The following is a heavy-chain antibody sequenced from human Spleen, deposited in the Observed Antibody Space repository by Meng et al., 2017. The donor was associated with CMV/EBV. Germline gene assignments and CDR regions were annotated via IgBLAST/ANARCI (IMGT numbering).Heavy chain of an antibody. Sequence: GESLKISCAASGFIFSSYAMYWVRQAPGKGLEWISYISSSGSVIHNADSVKGRLTVSRDNAKNSLYLQINSLSPEDTAVYYCARGGDYSSGWHSFDYWGQGTLVTVSS. J-gene: IGHJ4*02. CDR3: ARGGDYSSGWHSFDY. CDR1: GFIFSSYA. D-gene: IGHD6-19*01. V-gene: IGHV3-48*04. CDR2: ISSSGSVI.